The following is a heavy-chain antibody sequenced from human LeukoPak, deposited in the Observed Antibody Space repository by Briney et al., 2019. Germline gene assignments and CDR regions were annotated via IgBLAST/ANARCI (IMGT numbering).Heavy chain of an antibody. Sequence: SETLSLTCAGSGVSISSGGYSWSWIRQPPGKGLEWIGEINHSGSTNYNPSLESRVTISVDTSKNQLSLKLSSVTAADTAVYYCARVRGKSEPRYSSSPVRYWFDPWGQGTLVTVSS. CDR2: INHSGST. V-gene: IGHV4-34*01. D-gene: IGHD6-13*01. CDR1: GVSISSGGYS. J-gene: IGHJ5*02. CDR3: ARVRGKSEPRYSSSPVRYWFDP.